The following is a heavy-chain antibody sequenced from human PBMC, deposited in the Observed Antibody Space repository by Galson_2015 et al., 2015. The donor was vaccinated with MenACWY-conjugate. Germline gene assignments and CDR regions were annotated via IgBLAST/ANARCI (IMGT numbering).Heavy chain of an antibody. V-gene: IGHV3-11*05. CDR3: ARVQGGTRGVNY. J-gene: IGHJ4*02. Sequence: SLRLSCAASGFTFGDYHMSWVRQAPGKGLEWVSYISSSSTYTDHADSVKGRFTISRDNANNSLYLQMNSLRAEDTAVYYCARVQGGTRGVNYWGQGTLVTVSS. D-gene: IGHD1-1*01. CDR1: GFTFGDYH. CDR2: ISSSSTYT.